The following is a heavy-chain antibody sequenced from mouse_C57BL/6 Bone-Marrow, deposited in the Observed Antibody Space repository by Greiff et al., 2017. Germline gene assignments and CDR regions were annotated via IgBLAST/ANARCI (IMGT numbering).Heavy chain of an antibody. J-gene: IGHJ4*01. D-gene: IGHD1-1*01. CDR3: ARRDYSYSMDY. Sequence: DVMLVESGGDLVKPGGSLKLSCAASGFTFSSYGMSWVRQTPDKRLEWVATISSGGSYTYYPDSVKGRFTLSRDNAKNTLYLQMSSLKSEDTAMYYCARRDYSYSMDYWGQGTSVTVSS. V-gene: IGHV5-6*02. CDR1: GFTFSSYG. CDR2: ISSGGSYT.